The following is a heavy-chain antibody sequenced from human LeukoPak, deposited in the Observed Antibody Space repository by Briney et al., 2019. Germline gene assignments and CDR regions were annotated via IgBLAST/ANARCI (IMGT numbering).Heavy chain of an antibody. CDR3: ARLHAYCSSTSCLLFQH. D-gene: IGHD2-2*01. J-gene: IGHJ1*01. CDR2: IYHSGST. CDR1: GGSISSYY. Sequence: PSETLSLTCTVSGGSISSYYWGWLRQPPGKGLEWIGSIYHSGSTYYNPSLKSRVTISVDTSKNQFSLKLSSVTAADTAVYYCARLHAYCSSTSCLLFQHWGQGTLVTVSS. V-gene: IGHV4-38-2*02.